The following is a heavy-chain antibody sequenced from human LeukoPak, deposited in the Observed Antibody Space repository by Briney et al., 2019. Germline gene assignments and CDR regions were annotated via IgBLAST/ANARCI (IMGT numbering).Heavy chain of an antibody. CDR3: AKDGNYDFWSGFSDGMDV. D-gene: IGHD3-3*01. CDR2: ISGSGGST. V-gene: IGHV3-23*01. J-gene: IGHJ6*02. CDR1: GFTFSSYA. Sequence: PGGSLRLSCAASGFTFSSYAMSWVRQAPGKGLEWVSAISGSGGSTYYADSVKGRLTISRDNSKNTLYLQMNSLRAEDTAVYYCAKDGNYDFWSGFSDGMDVWGQGTTVTVSS.